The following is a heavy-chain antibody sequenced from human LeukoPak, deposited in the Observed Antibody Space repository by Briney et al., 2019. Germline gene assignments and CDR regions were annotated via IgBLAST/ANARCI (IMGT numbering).Heavy chain of an antibody. CDR2: INRSGST. V-gene: IGHV4-34*01. Sequence: PSETLSLTCAVYGGSCSGYYWSWIRQPPGKGLEWIGEINRSGSTNYNPSLKRRVNISVDTSKNQFSLKLSSVTAADTAVYYCARVIKVSSGWYGNYYYYYMDVWGKGTTVTVSS. D-gene: IGHD6-19*01. CDR3: ARVIKVSSGWYGNYYYYYMDV. J-gene: IGHJ6*03. CDR1: GGSCSGYY.